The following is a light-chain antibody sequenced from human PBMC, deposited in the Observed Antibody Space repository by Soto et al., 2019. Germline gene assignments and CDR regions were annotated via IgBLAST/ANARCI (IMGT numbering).Light chain of an antibody. CDR1: QGLSSY. J-gene: IGKJ4*01. V-gene: IGKV1-9*01. CDR3: QQVNSYPLT. Sequence: IQLTQSPSSLSASVGDRVTLTCRASQGLSSYLAWYQQKPGKAPKLLIYAASTLQSGVPSRFSGSESGTDFTLTISSLQPEDFATYYCQQVNSYPLTVGGGNKVAIK. CDR2: AAS.